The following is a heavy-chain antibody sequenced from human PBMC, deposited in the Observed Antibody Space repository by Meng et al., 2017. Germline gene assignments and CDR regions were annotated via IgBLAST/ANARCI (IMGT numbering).Heavy chain of an antibody. J-gene: IGHJ2*01. CDR2: IIPILGIA. CDR1: GGTFSSYT. Sequence: QVQLVEVGAEVKKPGSSVKVSCKASGGTFSSYTISWVRQATGQGLEWMGRIIPILGIANYAQKFQGRVTITADKSTSTAYMELSSLRSEDTAVYYCASRVAYYYDSSGYYKNWYFDLWGRGTLVTVSS. V-gene: IGHV1-69*02. D-gene: IGHD3-22*01. CDR3: ASRVAYYYDSSGYYKNWYFDL.